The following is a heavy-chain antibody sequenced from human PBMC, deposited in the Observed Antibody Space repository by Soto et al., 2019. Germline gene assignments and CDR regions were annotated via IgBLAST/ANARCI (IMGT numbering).Heavy chain of an antibody. D-gene: IGHD3-9*01. CDR2: ASSSGKP. V-gene: IGHV4-4*07. CDR1: GDSLGNYY. J-gene: IGHJ6*02. Sequence: SETLSLTCTVSGDSLGNYYRIWIRQPVGQGPEWIGRASSSGKPNANPTLNSRATMPIDTSKNQFSLRLRSVTAADTDVHYCARAEYEILTKSYAMGGWGRGCTVAVCS. CDR3: ARAEYEILTKSYAMGG.